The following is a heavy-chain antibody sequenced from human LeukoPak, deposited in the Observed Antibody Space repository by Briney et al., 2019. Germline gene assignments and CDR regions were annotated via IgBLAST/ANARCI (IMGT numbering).Heavy chain of an antibody. Sequence: GGSLRLSCAASGFTFSSYAMSWVRQAPGKGLEWVSASSGSGGSTYYADSVKGRFTISRDNSKNTLYLQMNSLRAEDTAVYYCAKDLRSSELLWFGEFHGSFDYWGQGTLVTVSS. J-gene: IGHJ4*02. CDR1: GFTFSSYA. V-gene: IGHV3-23*01. D-gene: IGHD3-10*01. CDR3: AKDLRSSELLWFGEFHGSFDY. CDR2: SSGSGGST.